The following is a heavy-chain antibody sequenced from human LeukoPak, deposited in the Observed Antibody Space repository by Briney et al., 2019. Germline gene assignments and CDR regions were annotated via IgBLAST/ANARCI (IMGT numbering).Heavy chain of an antibody. CDR2: ISWNSGSI. D-gene: IGHD5-12*01. V-gene: IGHV3-9*01. CDR3: AKDSHSGYERGFDY. J-gene: IGHJ4*02. CDR1: GFTFDDYA. Sequence: PGRSLRLSCAASGFTFDDYAMHWVRQAPGKGLEWVSGISWNSGSIGYADSVKGRFTISRDNAKNSLYLQMNSLRAEDTALYYCAKDSHSGYERGFDYWGQGTLVTVSS.